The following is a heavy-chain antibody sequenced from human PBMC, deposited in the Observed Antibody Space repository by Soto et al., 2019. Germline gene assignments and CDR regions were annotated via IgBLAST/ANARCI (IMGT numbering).Heavy chain of an antibody. CDR3: ARVMRDTAMVTHYYYMDV. CDR1: GGSISSGGYY. V-gene: IGHV4-31*03. J-gene: IGHJ6*03. Sequence: SETLSLTCTVSGGSISSGGYYWSWIRQHPGKGLEWIGYIYYSGSTYYNPSLKSRVTISVDTSKNQFSLKLSSVTAADTAVYYCARVMRDTAMVTHYYYMDVWGKGTTVTVSS. CDR2: IYYSGST. D-gene: IGHD5-18*01.